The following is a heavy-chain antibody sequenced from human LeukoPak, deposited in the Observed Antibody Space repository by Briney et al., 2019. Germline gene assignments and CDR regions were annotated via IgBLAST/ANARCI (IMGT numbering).Heavy chain of an antibody. CDR1: GFTFSDYY. CDR3: ARDRGRSGFYGMDV. V-gene: IGHV3-11*06. J-gene: IGHJ6*02. Sequence: GGSLRLSRAASGFTFSDYYMSWIRQAPGKGLEWVSYISSSSSYTNYADSVKGRFTISRDNAKNSLYLQMNSLRAEDTAVYYCARDRGRSGFYGMDVWGQGTTVTVSS. CDR2: ISSSSSYT. D-gene: IGHD6-19*01.